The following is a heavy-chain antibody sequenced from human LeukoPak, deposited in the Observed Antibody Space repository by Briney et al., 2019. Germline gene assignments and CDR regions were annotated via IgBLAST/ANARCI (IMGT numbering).Heavy chain of an antibody. D-gene: IGHD3-22*01. Sequence: GGSLRLSCAGSGFTFDDYGMSRVRQARGKGLEWVSGINWNGGSTGYGDSVKGRFTISRDNAKNPLYLQMNSLRAEDTALYYCARARSGYYSSFDYWGQGTLVTVSS. V-gene: IGHV3-20*04. CDR3: ARARSGYYSSFDY. CDR2: INWNGGST. J-gene: IGHJ4*02. CDR1: GFTFDDYG.